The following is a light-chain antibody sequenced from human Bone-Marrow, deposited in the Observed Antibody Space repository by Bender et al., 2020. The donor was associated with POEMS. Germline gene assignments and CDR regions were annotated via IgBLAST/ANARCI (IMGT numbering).Light chain of an antibody. J-gene: IGLJ2*01. CDR2: QND. V-gene: IGLV3-1*01. CDR3: QAWDTSSVG. CDR1: KLARKY. Sequence: SYELSQPPSVSVSPGQTASITCSGDKLARKYFCWYQQKPGQAPVLVLYQNDKRHSGIVDRFSGSTSGDTATLSISGTQALDEADYYCQAWDTSSVGFGGGTKLTVL.